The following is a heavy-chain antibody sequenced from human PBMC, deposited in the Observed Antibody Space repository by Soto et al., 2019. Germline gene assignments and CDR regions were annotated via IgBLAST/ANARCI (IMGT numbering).Heavy chain of an antibody. V-gene: IGHV1-3*01. CDR1: GYTFTSYA. D-gene: IGHD6-19*01. CDR3: ASRQVVAGTNDYYYGMDV. Sequence: GASVKVSCEASGYTFTSYAMHCVRQAPGQRLEWMGWINAGNGNTKYSQKFQGRVTIIRDTAASTAYMELSSLRSEDTAVYYCASRQVVAGTNDYYYGMDVWGQGTTVTVSS. CDR2: INAGNGNT. J-gene: IGHJ6*02.